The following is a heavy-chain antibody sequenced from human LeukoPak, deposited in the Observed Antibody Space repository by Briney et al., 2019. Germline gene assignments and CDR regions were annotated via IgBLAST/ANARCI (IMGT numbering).Heavy chain of an antibody. CDR1: GFTFSGSA. CDR3: AKDRGTIFNVLNYHFDL. V-gene: IGHV3-30*01. Sequence: GGSLRLSCAASGFTFSGSAMHWVRQAPGKGLEWVAIISDDGNNKGYADSVKGRFTISRDNSKNTLSLQMNSLTAEDTAVYYCAKDRGTIFNVLNYHFDLWGQGVLATVSS. D-gene: IGHD3-3*01. J-gene: IGHJ4*02. CDR2: ISDDGNNK.